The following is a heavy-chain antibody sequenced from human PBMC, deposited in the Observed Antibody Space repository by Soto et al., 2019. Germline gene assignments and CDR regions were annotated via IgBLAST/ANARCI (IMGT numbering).Heavy chain of an antibody. CDR3: ARVGITMVRGVTNNWFDP. V-gene: IGHV4-31*03. CDR1: GGSISSGGYY. CDR2: IYYSGST. Sequence: SETLSLTCTVSGGSISSGGYYWSWIRQHPGKGLEWIGYIYYSGSTYYNPSLKSRVTISVDTSKNQFSLKLSSVTAADTAVYYCARVGITMVRGVTNNWFDPWGQGTQVTVSS. D-gene: IGHD3-10*01. J-gene: IGHJ5*02.